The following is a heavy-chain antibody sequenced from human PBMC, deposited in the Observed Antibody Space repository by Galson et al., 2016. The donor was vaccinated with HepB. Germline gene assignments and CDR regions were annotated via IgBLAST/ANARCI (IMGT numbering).Heavy chain of an antibody. J-gene: IGHJ4*02. CDR1: GFTFSDYW. Sequence: SLRLSCAASGFTFSDYWMHWVRQVPGKGLVWVSHINSDGSNTNYADSVKGRFTIYRDNAKNTLYLQTNSLRAEDTAVYYWARGGCTSTTCLDYWGQGTLVTVSP. V-gene: IGHV3-74*01. D-gene: IGHD2-2*01. CDR2: INSDGSNT. CDR3: ARGGCTSTTCLDY.